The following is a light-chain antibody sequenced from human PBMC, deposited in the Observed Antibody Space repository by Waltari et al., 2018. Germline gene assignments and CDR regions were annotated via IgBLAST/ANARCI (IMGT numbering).Light chain of an antibody. CDR1: QSVSSY. Sequence: EIVLTPSPATLSLSPGERATLSCRASQSVSSYLAWYQQKPGQAPRLLIYESSNRATGIPARFSGSGSGTDFTLTISSLEPEDFAVYYCQQRSNWPSGTFGPGTKVDIK. V-gene: IGKV3-11*01. CDR3: QQRSNWPSGT. J-gene: IGKJ3*01. CDR2: ESS.